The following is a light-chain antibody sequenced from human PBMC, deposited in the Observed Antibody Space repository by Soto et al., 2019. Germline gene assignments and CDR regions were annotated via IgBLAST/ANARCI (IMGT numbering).Light chain of an antibody. CDR2: AAS. J-gene: IGKJ4*01. CDR3: LQDYNYPLT. V-gene: IGKV1-6*01. Sequence: AIQRTQSPSSLSASVGDRVTITCRASQGIRNDLCWYLQKPGKSPKLMIYAASRVQSGFPSRFSGSGSGIDLPLTISSLQPEDFATYYCLQDYNYPLTFGGGTKLEI. CDR1: QGIRND.